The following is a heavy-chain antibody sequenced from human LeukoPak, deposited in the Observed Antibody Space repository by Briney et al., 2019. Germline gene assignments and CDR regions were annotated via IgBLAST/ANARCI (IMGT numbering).Heavy chain of an antibody. CDR1: GGSFSGYY. CDR3: ARQGMITFGGVIVRVYHFDY. J-gene: IGHJ4*02. V-gene: IGHV4-34*01. CDR2: INHSGST. D-gene: IGHD3-16*02. Sequence: PSETLSLTCAVFGGSFSGYYWSWIRQPPGKGLEWIGEINHSGSTNYNPSLKSRVTISVDTSKNQFSLKLSSVTAADTAVYYCARQGMITFGGVIVRVYHFDYWGRGTLVTVSS.